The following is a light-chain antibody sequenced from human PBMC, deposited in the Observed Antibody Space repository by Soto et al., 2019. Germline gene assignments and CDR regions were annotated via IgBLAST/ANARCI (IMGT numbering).Light chain of an antibody. J-gene: IGKJ1*01. V-gene: IGKV3-11*01. Sequence: EVVLTQSPATLSLSPGERANLSCRASQSVGIFLAWYQQKPGQAPRLLIYGASTRATGIPARFSGSGSGTDFTLTITSLEPEDFAVYYCQQRTNWWTFGQGTKVEMK. CDR1: QSVGIF. CDR2: GAS. CDR3: QQRTNWWT.